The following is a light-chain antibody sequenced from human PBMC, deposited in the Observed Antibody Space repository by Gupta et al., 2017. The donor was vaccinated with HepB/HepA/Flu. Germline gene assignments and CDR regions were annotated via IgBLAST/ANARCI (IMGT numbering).Light chain of an antibody. J-gene: IGLJ3*02. Sequence: QSALTQPRSVSGSPGQSVTISCTGTSSDIGTYNFVSWFQQHPGKAPKLMTYDVIKRPSGVSDRFSGSKSGNAASLTISGLQADDEADYYCCSFAGAYWVFGGGTKLTVL. CDR3: CSFAGAYWV. CDR1: SSDIGTYNF. V-gene: IGLV2-11*01. CDR2: DVI.